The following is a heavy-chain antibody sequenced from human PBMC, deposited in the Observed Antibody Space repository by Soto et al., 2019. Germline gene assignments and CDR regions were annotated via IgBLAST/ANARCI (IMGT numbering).Heavy chain of an antibody. CDR3: ASLSGYSYGPPYYYYGMDV. CDR2: IIPILGIA. J-gene: IGHJ6*02. CDR1: GGTFSSYT. D-gene: IGHD5-18*01. Sequence: ASVKLSCKASGGTFSSYTISWVRQAPGQGLEWMGRIIPILGIANYAQKFQGRVTITADKSTSTAYMELSSLRSEDTAVYYCASLSGYSYGPPYYYYGMDVWGQGTTVTVSS. V-gene: IGHV1-69*02.